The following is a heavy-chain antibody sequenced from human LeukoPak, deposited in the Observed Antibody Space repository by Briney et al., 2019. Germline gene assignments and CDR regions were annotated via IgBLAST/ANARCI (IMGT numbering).Heavy chain of an antibody. CDR3: ARDPPGTNDAFDI. Sequence: ASVKVSCKASGYTFTSYGISWVRQAPGQGLEWMGWVSAYNGNTNHAQKLQGRVTMTTDTSTSTAYMELRSLRSDDTAVYYCARDPPGTNDAFDIWGQGTMVTVSS. D-gene: IGHD4-17*01. V-gene: IGHV1-18*01. J-gene: IGHJ3*02. CDR2: VSAYNGNT. CDR1: GYTFTSYG.